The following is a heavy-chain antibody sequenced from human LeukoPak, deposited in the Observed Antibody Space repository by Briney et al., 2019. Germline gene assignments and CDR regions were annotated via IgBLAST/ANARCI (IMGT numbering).Heavy chain of an antibody. CDR3: ASIIGSYGPFDY. J-gene: IGHJ4*02. D-gene: IGHD1-26*01. CDR1: GFTFSSYE. CDR2: IYYSGST. V-gene: IGHV4-59*04. Sequence: GSLRLSCAASGFTFSSYEMNWVRQPPGKGLEWIGSIYYSGSTYYNPSLKSRVTISVDTSKNQFSLKLSSVTAADTAVYYCASIIGSYGPFDYWGQGTLVTVSS.